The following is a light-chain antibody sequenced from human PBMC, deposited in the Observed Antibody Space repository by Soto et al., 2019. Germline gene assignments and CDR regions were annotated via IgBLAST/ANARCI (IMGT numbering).Light chain of an antibody. CDR2: HAS. J-gene: IGKJ4*01. Sequence: IVLTQSPAPLSLSPGDSATLSCRSSETVANYLAWSHQKPGQRPRRLLHHASHRATGVPDRFSGSGSGTDLTIVITNLEPDDFETYYCEHRSDWPLTFGGGTKV. CDR3: EHRSDWPLT. V-gene: IGKV3-11*01. CDR1: ETVANY.